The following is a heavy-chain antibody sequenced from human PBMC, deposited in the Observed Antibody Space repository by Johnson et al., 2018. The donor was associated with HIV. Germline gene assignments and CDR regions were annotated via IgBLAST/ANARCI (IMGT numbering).Heavy chain of an antibody. J-gene: IGHJ3*02. V-gene: IGHV3-15*01. D-gene: IGHD3-10*01. CDR2: IKSKTDGGTT. Sequence: VQLVESGGGLVKPGGSLRLSCAASVFTFSNAWMSWVRQAPGKGLEWVGRIKSKTDGGTTDYAAPVKGRFTISRDDSKNTLYLQMNSLKTEDTAVYYCTTDQGYYGDAFDIWGQGTMVTVSS. CDR1: VFTFSNAW. CDR3: TTDQGYYGDAFDI.